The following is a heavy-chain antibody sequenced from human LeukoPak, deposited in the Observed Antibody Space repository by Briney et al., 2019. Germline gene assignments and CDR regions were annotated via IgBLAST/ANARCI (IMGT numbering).Heavy chain of an antibody. J-gene: IGHJ4*02. V-gene: IGHV1-8*02. D-gene: IGHD2-2*01. CDR2: MNPNSGNT. Sequence: ASVKVSCKASGGTFSSYDINWVRQATGQGLEWMGWMNPNSGNTGYAQKFQGRVTMTRNTSISTAYMELSSLRSEDTAVYYCAILGVCSSTSCYVMYDYWGQGTLVTVSS. CDR1: GGTFSSYD. CDR3: AILGVCSSTSCYVMYDY.